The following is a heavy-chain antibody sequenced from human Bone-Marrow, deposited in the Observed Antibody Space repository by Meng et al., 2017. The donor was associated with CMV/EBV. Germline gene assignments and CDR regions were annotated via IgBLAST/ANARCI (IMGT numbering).Heavy chain of an antibody. CDR3: ARDRVSSYDFWSGYYIWSESGTKVNGMDV. D-gene: IGHD3-3*01. Sequence: GESLKISCKGSGYIFTSYYMHWVRQAPGQGPEWMGIINPSGGSTSYTQKFQGRVTMTRDTSTSTVYMELSSLRSEDTTVYYCARDRVSSYDFWSGYYIWSESGTKVNGMDVWGQGTTVTVFS. J-gene: IGHJ6*02. CDR2: INPSGGST. V-gene: IGHV1-46*01. CDR1: GYIFTSYY.